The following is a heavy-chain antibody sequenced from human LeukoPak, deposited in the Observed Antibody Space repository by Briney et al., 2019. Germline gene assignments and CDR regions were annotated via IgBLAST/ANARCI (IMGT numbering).Heavy chain of an antibody. CDR3: ARDFWAAAGEFDY. D-gene: IGHD6-13*01. J-gene: IGHJ4*02. Sequence: ASVKVSCKASGYTFTGYYMHWVRQAPGQGLEWVGWINPNSGGTNYAQKFQGRVTMTRDTSISTAYMELSRLRSDDTAVYYCARDFWAAAGEFDYWGQGTLVTASS. CDR2: INPNSGGT. CDR1: GYTFTGYY. V-gene: IGHV1-2*02.